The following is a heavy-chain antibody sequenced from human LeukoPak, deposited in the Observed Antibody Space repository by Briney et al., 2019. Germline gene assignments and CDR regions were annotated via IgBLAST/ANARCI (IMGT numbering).Heavy chain of an antibody. CDR1: GFTFSSYA. J-gene: IGHJ6*02. V-gene: IGHV3-30*18. CDR2: ISYDGSNK. D-gene: IGHD6-13*01. Sequence: GGSLRLSCAASGFTFSSYAMHWVRQAPGKGLEWVAVISYDGSNKYYADSVKGRFTISRDNSKNTLYLQMNSLRAEDTAVYYCAKDPQQLVRYYYYGMDVWGQGTTVTVSS. CDR3: AKDPQQLVRYYYYGMDV.